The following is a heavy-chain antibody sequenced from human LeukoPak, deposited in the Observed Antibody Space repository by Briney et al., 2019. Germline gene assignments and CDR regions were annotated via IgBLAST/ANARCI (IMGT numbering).Heavy chain of an antibody. D-gene: IGHD1-26*01. J-gene: IGHJ4*02. Sequence: PSETLSLTCAVSGYSISSGYYWGWIRQPAGKGLEWIGRIYTSGSTNYNPSLKSRVTISVDKSKNQFSLKLSSVTAADTAVYYCATTRVGFSYFDYWGQGTLVTVSS. V-gene: IGHV4-38-2*01. CDR2: IYTSGST. CDR1: GYSISSGYY. CDR3: ATTRVGFSYFDY.